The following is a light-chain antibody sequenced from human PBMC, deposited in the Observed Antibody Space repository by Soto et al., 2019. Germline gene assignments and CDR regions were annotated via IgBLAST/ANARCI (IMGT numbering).Light chain of an antibody. CDR1: STDVGGSSS. Sequence: QSVLTQPRSVSGSPGQSVTISCTGTSTDVGGSSSVSWFQQHAGKVPNLMIFDVTKRPSGVPDRFSGSKSGNTASLTISGLQAEDEADYYCTSFAPGRIYVFGSGTKLTVL. CDR2: DVT. J-gene: IGLJ1*01. CDR3: TSFAPGRIYV. V-gene: IGLV2-11*01.